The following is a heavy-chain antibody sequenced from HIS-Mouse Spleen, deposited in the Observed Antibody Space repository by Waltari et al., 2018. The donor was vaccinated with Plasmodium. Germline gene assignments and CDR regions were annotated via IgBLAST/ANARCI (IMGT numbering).Heavy chain of an antibody. CDR2: IWYDGSNK. CDR3: AKVAQGTRDAFDI. Sequence: QVQLVESGGGVVQPGRSLRLSCAASGFTFRSYGLHWVSQAPGKGLEWVAVIWYDGSNKYYADSVKGRFTISRDNSKNTLYLQMNSLRAEDTAVYYCAKVAQGTRDAFDIWGQGTMVTVSS. V-gene: IGHV3-33*06. D-gene: IGHD2-8*01. J-gene: IGHJ3*02. CDR1: GFTFRSYG.